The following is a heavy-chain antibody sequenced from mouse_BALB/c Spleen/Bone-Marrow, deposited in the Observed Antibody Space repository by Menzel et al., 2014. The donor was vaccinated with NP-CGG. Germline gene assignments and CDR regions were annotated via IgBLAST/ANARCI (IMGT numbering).Heavy chain of an antibody. V-gene: IGHV1-67*01. CDR2: TSTYSGNT. D-gene: IGHD2-14*01. CDR3: ARGNRYDWAWFAY. CDR1: GYTFTDYA. J-gene: IGHJ3*01. Sequence: QVQLKESGPELVRPGVSVKISCKGSGYTFTDYAMHWVKQSHAKSLEWIGVTSTYSGNTNYNQKFKGKATMTVDKSSSTAYMELARLTSEDSVIYYCARGNRYDWAWFAYWGQGTPVTVSA.